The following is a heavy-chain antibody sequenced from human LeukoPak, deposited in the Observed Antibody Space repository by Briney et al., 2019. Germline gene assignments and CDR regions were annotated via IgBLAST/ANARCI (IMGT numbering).Heavy chain of an antibody. CDR1: GGTFSSYA. D-gene: IGHD6-13*01. J-gene: IGHJ4*02. CDR2: IIPIFGTA. V-gene: IGHV1-69*13. Sequence: ASVKVSCKASGGTFSSYAISWVRQAPGQGLEWMGGIIPIFGTANYAQKFQGRVTITADESTSTAYMELSSLRSEDTAVYYCARDYFSSWRFGYWGQGTLVTVSS. CDR3: ARDYFSSWRFGY.